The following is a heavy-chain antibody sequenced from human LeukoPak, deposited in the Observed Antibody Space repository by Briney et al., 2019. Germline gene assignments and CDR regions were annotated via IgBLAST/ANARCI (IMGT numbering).Heavy chain of an antibody. Sequence: ASVKVSCKVSGYTLTELSMHWVRQAPGQGLERMGIINPSGGSTSYAQKFQGRVTMTRDTSTSTVYMELSSLRSEDTAVYYCARDPTKTVDPSRDGAFDIWGQGTMVTVSS. CDR2: INPSGGST. J-gene: IGHJ3*02. D-gene: IGHD1-14*01. V-gene: IGHV1-46*01. CDR1: GYTLTELS. CDR3: ARDPTKTVDPSRDGAFDI.